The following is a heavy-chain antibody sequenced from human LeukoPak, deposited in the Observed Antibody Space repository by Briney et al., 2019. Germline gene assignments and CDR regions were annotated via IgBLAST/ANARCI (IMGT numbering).Heavy chain of an antibody. J-gene: IGHJ6*03. CDR2: IYYSGST. V-gene: IGHV4-59*01. CDR1: GGSISSYY. CDR3: ARGGSSSGWYDYYYYYMDV. Sequence: PSETLSLTCTVSGGSISSYYWSWIRQPPGKGLEWIGYIYYSGSTNYNPSLKSRVTISVDTSKNQFSLKLSSVTAADTAVYYCARGGSSSGWYDYYYYYMDVWGKGTTVTVSS. D-gene: IGHD6-19*01.